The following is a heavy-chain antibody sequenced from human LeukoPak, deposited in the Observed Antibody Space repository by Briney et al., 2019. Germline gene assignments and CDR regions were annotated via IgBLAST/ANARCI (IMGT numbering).Heavy chain of an antibody. CDR2: IYTSGST. V-gene: IGHV4-61*02. CDR1: GGSISSGSYY. J-gene: IGHJ5*02. Sequence: PSETLSLTCTVSGGSISSGSYYWSWIRQPAGKGLEWIGRIYTSGSTNYNPSLKSRVTISVDTSKNQFSLKLSSVTAADTAVYYCARDFLPEYNWNDVGGFDPWGQGTLVTVSS. D-gene: IGHD1-1*01. CDR3: ARDFLPEYNWNDVGGFDP.